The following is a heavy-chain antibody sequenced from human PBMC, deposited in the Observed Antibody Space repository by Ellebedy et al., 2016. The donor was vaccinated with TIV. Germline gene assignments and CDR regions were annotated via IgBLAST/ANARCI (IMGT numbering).Heavy chain of an antibody. CDR3: ARYSLGPAADYYDYYGMDV. D-gene: IGHD2-2*01. Sequence: SVKVSXXASGYTFTSYGISWVRQAPGQGLEWMGGIIPIFGTANYAQKFQGRVTITADESTSTAYMELSSLRSEDTAVYYCARYSLGPAADYYDYYGMDVWGQGTTVTVSS. V-gene: IGHV1-69*13. J-gene: IGHJ6*02. CDR2: IIPIFGTA. CDR1: GYTFTSYG.